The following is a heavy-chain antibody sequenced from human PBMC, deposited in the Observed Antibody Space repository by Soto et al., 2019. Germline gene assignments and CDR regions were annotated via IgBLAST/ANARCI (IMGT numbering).Heavy chain of an antibody. CDR2: VSPYDGYT. Sequence: VAPVKVSCKASGYTFSSYGINWVRQAPGQGLEWLGWVSPYDGYTNYAQILQGRVSMTTDTSTKTAYMEVRSLRSDDTAVYYCARGGYYDSSGSRNYFYYGMNVWGQGTTVTVSS. J-gene: IGHJ6*02. CDR3: ARGGYYDSSGSRNYFYYGMNV. V-gene: IGHV1-18*01. D-gene: IGHD3-22*01. CDR1: GYTFSSYG.